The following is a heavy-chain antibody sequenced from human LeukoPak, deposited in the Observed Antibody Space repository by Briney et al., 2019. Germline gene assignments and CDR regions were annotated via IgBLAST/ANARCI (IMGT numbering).Heavy chain of an antibody. CDR1: GFTFSNFW. D-gene: IGHD5-18*01. V-gene: IGHV3-74*01. CDR3: ARDRAMTQHDYYYYYYGMDV. J-gene: IGHJ6*02. CDR2: IYGDGSFT. Sequence: GGSLRLSCAASGFTFSNFWMHWVRQAPGKGLVWVALIYGDGSFTRYADSVKGRFTISRDNAKNTVYLQMNSLRAEDTAVYYCARDRAMTQHDYYYYYYGMDVWGQGTTVTVSS.